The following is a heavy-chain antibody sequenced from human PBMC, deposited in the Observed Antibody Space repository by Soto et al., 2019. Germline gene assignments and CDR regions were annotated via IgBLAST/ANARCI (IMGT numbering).Heavy chain of an antibody. CDR3: AREVRVRGVMVLDY. V-gene: IGHV4-31*03. CDR1: GGSISSGGYY. D-gene: IGHD3-10*01. J-gene: IGHJ4*02. CDR2: IYYSGST. Sequence: TLSLTCTVSGGSISSGGYYWSWIRQHPGKGLEWIGYIYYSGSTYYNPSLKSRVIISVDTSKNQFSLKLSSVTAADTAVYYCAREVRVRGVMVLDYWGQGTLVTVS.